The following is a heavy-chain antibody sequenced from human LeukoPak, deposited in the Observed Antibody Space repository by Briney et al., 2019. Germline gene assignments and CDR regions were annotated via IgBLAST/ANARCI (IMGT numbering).Heavy chain of an antibody. CDR2: LSETGETT. Sequence: VGSLRLSCAASGFSFRDHAMNWVRQAPGQGLEWVSSLSETGETTDYADSVKGRFTISRDNSNNILYLQMNSLRADDTAVYYCAKHWQVGIWGQGTLVTVSS. CDR1: GFSFRDHA. V-gene: IGHV3-23*01. J-gene: IGHJ4*02. D-gene: IGHD2-15*01. CDR3: AKHWQVGI.